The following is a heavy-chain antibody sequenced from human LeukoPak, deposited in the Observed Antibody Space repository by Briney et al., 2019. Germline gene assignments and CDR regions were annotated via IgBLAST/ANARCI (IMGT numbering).Heavy chain of an antibody. V-gene: IGHV1-24*01. CDR2: FDPEDGET. Sequence: ASVKVSCTVSGYTLTELSMHWVRQAPGKGLEWMGGFDPEDGETIYAQKFQGRVTMTEDTSTDTAYMELSSLRSEDTAVYYCATALPSYSYGYLGLDYWGQGTLVTVSS. CDR1: GYTLTELS. D-gene: IGHD5-18*01. CDR3: ATALPSYSYGYLGLDY. J-gene: IGHJ4*02.